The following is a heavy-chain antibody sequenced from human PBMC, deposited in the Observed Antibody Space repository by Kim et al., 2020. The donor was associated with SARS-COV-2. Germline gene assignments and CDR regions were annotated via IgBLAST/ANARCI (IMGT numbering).Heavy chain of an antibody. Sequence: SVKVSCKASGGTFSSYAISWVRQAPGQGLEWMGGIIPIFGTANYAQKFQGRVTITADESTSTAYMELSSLRSEDTAVYYCAVRGGYFSGGSCYYYYYGMDVGGQGTTVTVSS. CDR2: IIPIFGTA. CDR1: GGTFSSYA. CDR3: AVRGGYFSGGSCYYYYYGMDV. D-gene: IGHD2-15*01. V-gene: IGHV1-69*13. J-gene: IGHJ6*02.